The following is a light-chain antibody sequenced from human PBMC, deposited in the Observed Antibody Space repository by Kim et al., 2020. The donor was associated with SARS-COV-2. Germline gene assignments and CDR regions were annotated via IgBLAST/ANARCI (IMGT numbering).Light chain of an antibody. CDR2: WAS. J-gene: IGKJ2*01. CDR3: QQYYSTPYT. CDR1: QSVLYSSNNKNY. Sequence: ATINCKSSQSVLYSSNNKNYLAWYQQKPGPPPKLLIYWASTRESVVPDRFSGSGSGTDFTLTISSLQAEDVAVYYCQQYYSTPYTFGQGTKLEIK. V-gene: IGKV4-1*01.